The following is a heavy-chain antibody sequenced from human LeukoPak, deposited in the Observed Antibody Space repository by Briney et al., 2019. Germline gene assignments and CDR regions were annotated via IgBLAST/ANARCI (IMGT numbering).Heavy chain of an antibody. Sequence: GESLKISCKGSGYSFTGYWIGWVRQMPGKGLEWMGIIYPGDSDTRYSPSFQGQVTISADKSISTAYLQWSSLKASDTAMYYCARWFGESGYYYGMDVWGQGTTVTVSS. J-gene: IGHJ6*02. V-gene: IGHV5-51*01. D-gene: IGHD3-10*01. CDR3: ARWFGESGYYYGMDV. CDR2: IYPGDSDT. CDR1: GYSFTGYW.